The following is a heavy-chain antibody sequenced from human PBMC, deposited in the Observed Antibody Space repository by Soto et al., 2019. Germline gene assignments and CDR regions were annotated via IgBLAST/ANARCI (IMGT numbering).Heavy chain of an antibody. CDR3: ARVGYYGSSDY. CDR1: GFTFISYW. D-gene: IGHD3-10*01. CDR2: IKQDGSEK. Sequence: GGSLRLSCAASGFTFISYWMSWVRQAPGKGLEWVANIKQDGSEKYYVDSVKGRFTISRDNAKNSLYLQMNSLRAEDTAVYYCARVGYYGSSDYWGQGTLVTVSS. J-gene: IGHJ4*02. V-gene: IGHV3-7*05.